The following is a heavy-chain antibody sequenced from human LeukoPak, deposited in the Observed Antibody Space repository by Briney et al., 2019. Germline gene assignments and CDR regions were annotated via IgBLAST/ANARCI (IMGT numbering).Heavy chain of an antibody. CDR2: INHSGST. J-gene: IGHJ4*02. Sequence: SETLSLTCAVYGGSFSGYYWSWIRQPPGKGLEWIGEINHSGSTNYNPSLKSRVTISVDTSKNQFSLKLSSVTAADTAVYYCARDFLEWLFSPGPLGYWGQGTLVTVSS. CDR1: GGSFSGYY. CDR3: ARDFLEWLFSPGPLGY. D-gene: IGHD3-3*01. V-gene: IGHV4-34*01.